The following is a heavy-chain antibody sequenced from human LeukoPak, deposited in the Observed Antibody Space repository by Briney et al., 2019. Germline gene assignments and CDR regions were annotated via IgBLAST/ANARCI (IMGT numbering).Heavy chain of an antibody. CDR2: IIPIFGTA. D-gene: IGHD7-27*01. CDR3: AGELGPYGMDV. CDR1: GGTFSSYA. V-gene: IGHV1-69*13. Sequence: PSASVKVSCKASGGTFSSYAISWVRQAPGQGLEWMGGIIPIFGTANYEQKFQGRVTITADESTSTAYMELSSLRSEDTAVYYCAGELGPYGMDVWGQGTLVTVSS. J-gene: IGHJ6*02.